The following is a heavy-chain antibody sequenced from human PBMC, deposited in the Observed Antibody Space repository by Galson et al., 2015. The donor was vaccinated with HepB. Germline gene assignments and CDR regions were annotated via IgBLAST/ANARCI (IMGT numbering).Heavy chain of an antibody. Sequence: SLRLSCAASGFTFSSYSMNWVRQAPGKGLEWVSSISSSSSYIYYADSVKGRFTISRDNAKNSLYLQMNSLRAEDTAVYYCARGSQKTYYYDSSGYQDWGQGTLVTVSS. V-gene: IGHV3-21*01. CDR1: GFTFSSYS. CDR2: ISSSSSYI. J-gene: IGHJ4*02. D-gene: IGHD3-22*01. CDR3: ARGSQKTYYYDSSGYQD.